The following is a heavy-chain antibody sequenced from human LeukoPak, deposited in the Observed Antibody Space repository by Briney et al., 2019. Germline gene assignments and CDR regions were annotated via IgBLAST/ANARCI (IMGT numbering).Heavy chain of an antibody. D-gene: IGHD1-26*01. CDR1: GGSISSGDYF. CDR2: IYSSGST. V-gene: IGHV4-30-4*01. J-gene: IGHJ1*01. Sequence: SETLSLTCTVSGGSISSGDYFWSWIRQPPGKGLEWIGYIYSSGSTYYNPSLKSRVTISVDTSKNQFSLKLNSVTAADTAVYYCARPSRVGAIGYFQHWGQGTLVTVSS. CDR3: ARPSRVGAIGYFQH.